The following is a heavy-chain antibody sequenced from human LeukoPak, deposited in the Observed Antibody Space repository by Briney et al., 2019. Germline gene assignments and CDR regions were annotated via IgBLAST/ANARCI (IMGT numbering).Heavy chain of an antibody. CDR3: ARDLSAAFDF. V-gene: IGHV3-33*01. J-gene: IGHJ4*02. CDR2: LVYDARS. D-gene: IGHD6-19*01. Sequence: GRSLRLSCATSGFTFNRFGMHWVRQAPGKGLEWVARLVYDARSDYANSVKGRFSISRDDSKNTLFLDMSNLRVEDTALYYCARDLSAAFDFWGQGVLVTVSS. CDR1: GFTFNRFG.